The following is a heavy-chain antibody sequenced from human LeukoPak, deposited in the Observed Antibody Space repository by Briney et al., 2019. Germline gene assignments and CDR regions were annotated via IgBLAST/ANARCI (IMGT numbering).Heavy chain of an antibody. CDR1: GFTFDDYA. CDR2: ISWNSGHI. Sequence: GRSLRLSCAASGFTFDDYAMHWVRQAPGKGLEWVSSISWNSGHIGYADSVKDRFTISRDNAKNSLYLQMNSLRAEDTALYFCARDMERRLVSSVDYYFYGMDVWGQGTTVTVSS. D-gene: IGHD3-16*02. J-gene: IGHJ6*02. CDR3: ARDMERRLVSSVDYYFYGMDV. V-gene: IGHV3-9*01.